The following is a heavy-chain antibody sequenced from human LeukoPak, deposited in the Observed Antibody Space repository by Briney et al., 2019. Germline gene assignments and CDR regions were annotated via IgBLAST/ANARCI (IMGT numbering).Heavy chain of an antibody. CDR2: IYHSGST. J-gene: IGHJ4*02. CDR1: GYSISSGYY. D-gene: IGHD3-10*01. Sequence: SETLSLTCAVSGYSISSGYYWGWIRQPPGKGLGWIGSIYHSGSTYYNPSLKSRVTISVDTSKNQFSLKLSSVTAADTAVYYCAREVSYYGSGSYFDYWGQGTLVTVSS. CDR3: AREVSYYGSGSYFDY. V-gene: IGHV4-38-2*02.